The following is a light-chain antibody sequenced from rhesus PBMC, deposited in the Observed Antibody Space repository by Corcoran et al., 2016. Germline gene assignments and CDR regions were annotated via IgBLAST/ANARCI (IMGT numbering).Light chain of an antibody. CDR1: QGISNW. CDR3: QQYNSAPYS. CDR2: KAS. J-gene: IGKJ2*01. Sequence: DIQMTQSPSSLSASVGDRVTITCRASQGISNWLAWYQQKPGKAPKLLVYKASTLQSGGPSRFSGSECGTDFTLTISSLHPEDLATYYCQQYNSAPYSFGQGTKVEIK. V-gene: IGKV1-21*01.